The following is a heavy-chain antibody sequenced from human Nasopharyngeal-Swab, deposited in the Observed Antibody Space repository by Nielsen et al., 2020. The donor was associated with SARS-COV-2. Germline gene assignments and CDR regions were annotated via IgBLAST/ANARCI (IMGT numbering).Heavy chain of an antibody. CDR2: INHSGST. CDR3: ARGPQLWLLQGWFDP. Sequence: SETLSLTCTVSGGSISSSSYYWGWIRQPPGKGLEWIGEINHSGSTNYNPSLKSRVTISVDTSNNQFSLKLSSVTAADTAVYYCARGPQLWLLQGWFDPWGQGTLVTVSS. CDR1: GGSISSSSYY. D-gene: IGHD5-18*01. J-gene: IGHJ5*02. V-gene: IGHV4-39*07.